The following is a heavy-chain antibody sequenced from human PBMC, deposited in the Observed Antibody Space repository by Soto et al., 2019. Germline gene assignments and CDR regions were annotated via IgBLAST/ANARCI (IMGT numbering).Heavy chain of an antibody. CDR1: GFTFSSYS. J-gene: IGHJ6*02. CDR2: ISSSSSYI. V-gene: IGHV3-21*01. CDR3: ARDRSIVLVPAATDEVYYYYYGMDV. D-gene: IGHD2-2*01. Sequence: PGGSLSLSCAASGFTFSSYSMNWVRQAPGKGLERVSSISSSSSYIYYADSVKGRFTISRDNAKNSLYLQMNSLRAEDTAVYYCARDRSIVLVPAATDEVYYYYYGMDVWGQGTTVTVSS.